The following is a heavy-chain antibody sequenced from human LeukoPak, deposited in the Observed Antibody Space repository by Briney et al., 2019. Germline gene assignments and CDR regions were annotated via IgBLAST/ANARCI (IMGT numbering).Heavy chain of an antibody. CDR1: EFTFSSYW. Sequence: PGGSLRLSCEASEFTFSSYWMHWARQAPGKGLEWVANIKQDGSEKYYVDSVKGRFTISRDNAKNSLYLQMNSLRAEDTAVYYCARVEMATIADYWGQGTLVTVSS. CDR2: IKQDGSEK. J-gene: IGHJ4*02. CDR3: ARVEMATIADY. D-gene: IGHD5-24*01. V-gene: IGHV3-7*01.